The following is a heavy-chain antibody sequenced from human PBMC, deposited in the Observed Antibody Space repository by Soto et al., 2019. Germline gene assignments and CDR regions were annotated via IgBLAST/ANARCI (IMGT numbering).Heavy chain of an antibody. D-gene: IGHD6-19*01. V-gene: IGHV3-7*03. CDR2: INQDGGVT. J-gene: IGHJ4*02. Sequence: GGSLRLSCVASGFTFISSFMSWIRQAPGKGLEWVANINQDGGVTYYVDSVEGRFTISRDNTKDSLYLQMNSLRGEDTAIYYCARYYRGSGRYFFDYWGQGTLVTVSS. CDR1: GFTFISSF. CDR3: ARYYRGSGRYFFDY.